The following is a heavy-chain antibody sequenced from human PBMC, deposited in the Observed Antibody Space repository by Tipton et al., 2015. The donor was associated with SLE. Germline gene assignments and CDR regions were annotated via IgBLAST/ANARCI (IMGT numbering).Heavy chain of an antibody. CDR2: ISYDGSNK. D-gene: IGHD5-12*01. CDR3: AREGLSGYEQGFDY. CDR1: GFTFSIYA. V-gene: IGHV3-30*04. J-gene: IGHJ4*02. Sequence: QLVQSGGGVVQPGRSLRLSCAASGFTFSIYAMHWVRQAPGKGLEWVAVISYDGSNKYYADSVKGRFTISRDISKNTLYLQMNSLRAEDTAVFYCAREGLSGYEQGFDYWGQGTLVTVSS.